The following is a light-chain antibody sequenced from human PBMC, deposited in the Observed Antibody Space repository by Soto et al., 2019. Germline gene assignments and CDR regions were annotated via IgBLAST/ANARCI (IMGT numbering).Light chain of an antibody. Sequence: EIVLTQSPGTLSLSPGERATLSCRSSQSLSSNYLAWYQQKPGQAPRLLIYAASTRATGIPDRFSGSGSGTDSTLTISRLEPEDFALYYCQQYGPSPMYIFGQGTRLEI. CDR1: QSLSSNY. CDR2: AAS. J-gene: IGKJ2*01. V-gene: IGKV3-20*01. CDR3: QQYGPSPMYI.